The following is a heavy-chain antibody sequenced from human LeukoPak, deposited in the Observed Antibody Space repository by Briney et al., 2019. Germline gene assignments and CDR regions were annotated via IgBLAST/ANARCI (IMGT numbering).Heavy chain of an antibody. V-gene: IGHV4-39*01. D-gene: IGHD4-17*01. CDR2: VYYSGST. J-gene: IGHJ4*02. Sequence: PSETLSLTCTVSGGSICSSPYYWGWIRQPPGKGLEWIGNVYYSGSTPYNPSLRSRATIFVDTSKNQVSLRLSSVTAADTAVYYCARGPVTTQTFDYWGQGTLVTVSS. CDR1: GGSICSSPYY. CDR3: ARGPVTTQTFDY.